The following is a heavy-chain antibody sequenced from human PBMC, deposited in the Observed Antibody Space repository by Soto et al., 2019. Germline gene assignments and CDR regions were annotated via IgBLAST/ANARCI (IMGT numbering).Heavy chain of an antibody. Sequence: PGGSLRLSCAASGFTFSSYWMHWVRQAPGKGLVWVSRINTDGSTTSYADSVKGRFTISRDNAKNTVYLQMNSLRAEDTAVYYCAKDSSSWYFDYWGQGTLVTVSS. D-gene: IGHD6-13*01. J-gene: IGHJ4*02. V-gene: IGHV3-74*01. CDR3: AKDSSSWYFDY. CDR2: INTDGSTT. CDR1: GFTFSSYW.